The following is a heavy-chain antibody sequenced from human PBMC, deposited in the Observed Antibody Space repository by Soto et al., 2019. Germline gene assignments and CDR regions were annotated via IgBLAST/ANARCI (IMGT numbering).Heavy chain of an antibody. CDR2: ISGSGGST. CDR3: GTSPYVVVTDKLFTR. V-gene: IGHV3-23*01. CDR1: GFTFSSFA. Sequence: GGSLRLSCAASGFTFSSFAMSWVRQAPGKGLEWVSTISGSGGSTYYADSVKGRFTISRDNSKNTLYLQMNSLRAEDTAVYYSGTSPYVVVTDKLFTRWRKGTMFSVS. J-gene: IGHJ4*02. D-gene: IGHD2-21*02.